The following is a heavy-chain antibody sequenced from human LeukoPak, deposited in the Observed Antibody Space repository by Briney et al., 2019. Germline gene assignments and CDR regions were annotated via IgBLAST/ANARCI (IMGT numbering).Heavy chain of an antibody. J-gene: IGHJ4*02. CDR1: GFTFSSRW. Sequence: GGSLRLSCAASGFTFSSRWMHWVRQVPGEGPVWVSRIHTDGTSTTYADSVKGRFTISRDNAENTLYLQMNSLRAEDTAVYYCVRSRNYYESSVYYRSFYFDYWGQGTLVTVSS. V-gene: IGHV3-74*01. CDR3: VRSRNYYESSVYYRSFYFDY. D-gene: IGHD3-22*01. CDR2: IHTDGTST.